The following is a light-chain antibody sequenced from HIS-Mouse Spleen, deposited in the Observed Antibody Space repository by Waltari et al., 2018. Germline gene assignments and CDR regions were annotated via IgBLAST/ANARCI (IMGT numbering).Light chain of an antibody. CDR2: EDS. J-gene: IGLJ2*01. CDR3: YSTDSSGNHRV. V-gene: IGLV3-10*01. CDR1: ACPTKY. Sequence: SYDLTQPPSVPLSPGQTARITGSGDACPTKYAYWYQQNSGQAPVLVIYEDSKRPSGIPERFSGSSSGTMATLTISGAQVEDEADYYCYSTDSSGNHRVFGGGTKLTVL.